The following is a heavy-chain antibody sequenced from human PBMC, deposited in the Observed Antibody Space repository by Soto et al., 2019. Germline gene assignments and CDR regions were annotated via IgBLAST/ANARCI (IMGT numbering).Heavy chain of an antibody. V-gene: IGHV1-8*01. CDR3: ARAAKPTSYYYYYGMDV. CDR1: GYTFTSYD. CDR2: MNPNSGNT. Sequence: QVQLVQSGAEVKKPGASVKVSCKASGYTFTSYDINWVRQATGQGLEWMGWMNPNSGNTGYAQKLQGRVTMTRNTSIGTAYMELSSLRSEDTAVYYCARAAKPTSYYYYYGMDVWGQGPTVTVSS. J-gene: IGHJ6*02.